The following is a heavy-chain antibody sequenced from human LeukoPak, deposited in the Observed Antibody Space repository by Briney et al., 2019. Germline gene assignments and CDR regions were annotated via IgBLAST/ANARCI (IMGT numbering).Heavy chain of an antibody. CDR1: GFTFSSYS. D-gene: IGHD3-10*01. CDR3: ARVTYGSGTYGAFDY. CDR2: MSNSGENT. Sequence: GGSLRLSCAASGFTFSSYSMQWVRQTPGKGLEWVGIMSNSGENTFYGEAVKGRFTISRDNSKNTLYLQMNSLRAEDTAVYYCARVTYGSGTYGAFDYWGQGTLVTVSS. J-gene: IGHJ4*02. V-gene: IGHV3-33*05.